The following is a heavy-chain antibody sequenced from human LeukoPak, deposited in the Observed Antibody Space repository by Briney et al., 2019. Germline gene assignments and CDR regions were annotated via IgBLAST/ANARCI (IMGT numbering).Heavy chain of an antibody. CDR1: GGSISSYY. Sequence: SETLSLTCTVSGGSISSYYWSWIRQPPGKGLEWIGYICYSGSTNYNPSLKSRVTISVDTSKNQFSLKLSSVTAADTAVYYCAREAKGYSGFTYWGQGTLVTVSS. D-gene: IGHD5-12*01. CDR3: AREAKGYSGFTY. CDR2: ICYSGST. V-gene: IGHV4-59*01. J-gene: IGHJ4*02.